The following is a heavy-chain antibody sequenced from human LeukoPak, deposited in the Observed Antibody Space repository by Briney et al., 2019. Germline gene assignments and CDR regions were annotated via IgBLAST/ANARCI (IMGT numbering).Heavy chain of an antibody. Sequence: PSETLSLTCTVSGASIRSSYWSWIRQPPGKGLEWIGEIYHSGSTNYNPSLKSRVTISVDKSKNQFSLKLSSVTAADTAVYYCASSVLRTAFDIWGQGTMVTVSS. CDR1: GASIRSSY. CDR3: ASSVLRTAFDI. J-gene: IGHJ3*02. CDR2: IYHSGST. V-gene: IGHV4-59*12. D-gene: IGHD5-12*01.